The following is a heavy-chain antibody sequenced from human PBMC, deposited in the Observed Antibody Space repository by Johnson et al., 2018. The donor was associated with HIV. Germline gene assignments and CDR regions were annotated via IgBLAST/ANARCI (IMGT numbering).Heavy chain of an antibody. D-gene: IGHD4-17*01. Sequence: VQLVESGGGLVQPGGSLRLSCAASGFTVSSNYMSWVRQAPGKGLEWVSVIYSGGSTYYADSVKGRFTISRDNSKNTLYLQMNSLRAEETAVYYCAREVAGDYGDSPGAFDIWGQGTMVTVSS. J-gene: IGHJ3*02. CDR2: IYSGGST. CDR1: GFTVSSNY. CDR3: AREVAGDYGDSPGAFDI. V-gene: IGHV3-66*01.